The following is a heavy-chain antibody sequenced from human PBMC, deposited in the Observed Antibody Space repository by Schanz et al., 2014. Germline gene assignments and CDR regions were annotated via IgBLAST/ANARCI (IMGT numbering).Heavy chain of an antibody. D-gene: IGHD5-12*01. J-gene: IGHJ4*02. CDR2: ISAYNGHT. Sequence: QVQLVQSGAEVKKPGASVKVSCKASGYTFTSYGIKWVRQAPGQGLEWMGWISAYNGHTLYAQKFQGRVTMTTDTSTSTSYMELTSLRFDDTAVYYCARDFSAYVGNYFDYWGQGTLVTVSS. CDR1: GYTFTSYG. CDR3: ARDFSAYVGNYFDY. V-gene: IGHV1-18*01.